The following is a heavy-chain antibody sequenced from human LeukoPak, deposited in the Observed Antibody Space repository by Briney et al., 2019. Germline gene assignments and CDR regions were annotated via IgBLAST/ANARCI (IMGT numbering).Heavy chain of an antibody. CDR1: GFTFNNYW. J-gene: IGHJ6*03. Sequence: PGGSLRLSCAASGFTFNNYWMHWVRQAPGKGLVWVARTNTHGTSANYADSVEGRFIISRDNANNTLYLQMNGLRDEDTGVYYALAGYYYYYMDVWGKGTTVTVSS. CDR3: LAGYYYYYMDV. CDR2: TNTHGTSA. D-gene: IGHD6-13*01. V-gene: IGHV3-74*01.